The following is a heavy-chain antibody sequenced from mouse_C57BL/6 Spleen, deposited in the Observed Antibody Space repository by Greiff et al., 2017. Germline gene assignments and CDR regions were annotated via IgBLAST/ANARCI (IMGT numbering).Heavy chain of an antibody. V-gene: IGHV1-42*01. CDR3: ARWRGSWFAY. CDR1: GYSFTGYY. J-gene: IGHJ3*01. Sequence: EVHLVESGPELVKPGASVKISCKASGYSFTGYYMNWVKQSPEKSLEWIGEINPSTGGTTYNQKFKATATLTVDKSSSTAYMQRKSLTSEDSAVYYCARWRGSWFAYWCQGTLVTVSA. CDR2: INPSTGGT.